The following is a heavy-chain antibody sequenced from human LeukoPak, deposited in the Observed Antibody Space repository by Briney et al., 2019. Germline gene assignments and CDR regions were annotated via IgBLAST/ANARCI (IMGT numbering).Heavy chain of an antibody. CDR1: GFTFSCYG. D-gene: IGHD2-15*01. Sequence: GRSLRLSCAASGFTFSCYGMHWVRQAPGKGLEWVAVISCDGSNKYYADSVKGRFTISRDNSKNTLYLQMNSLRAEDTAVYYCAKDLRVNCSGGSCYDWFDPWGQGTLVTVSS. V-gene: IGHV3-30*18. J-gene: IGHJ5*02. CDR3: AKDLRVNCSGGSCYDWFDP. CDR2: ISCDGSNK.